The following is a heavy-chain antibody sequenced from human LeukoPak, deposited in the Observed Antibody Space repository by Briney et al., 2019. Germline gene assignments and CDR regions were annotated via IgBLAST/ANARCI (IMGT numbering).Heavy chain of an antibody. Sequence: PGGSLRLSCAASGFTFSSYAMHWVRQAPGKGLEYVSAISSNGGSTYYANPVKGRFTISRDNSKNTLYLQMGSLRAEDMAVYYCAIRYSSGWNAFDIWGQGTMVTVSS. CDR3: AIRYSSGWNAFDI. V-gene: IGHV3-64*01. CDR1: GFTFSSYA. D-gene: IGHD6-19*01. CDR2: ISSNGGST. J-gene: IGHJ3*02.